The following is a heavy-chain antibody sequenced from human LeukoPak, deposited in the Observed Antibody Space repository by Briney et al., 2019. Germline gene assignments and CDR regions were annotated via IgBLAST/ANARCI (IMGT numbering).Heavy chain of an antibody. V-gene: IGHV3-21*06. CDR1: GFTFSSYT. CDR3: ARDTYDILTGYYKWAFDI. Sequence: GGSLRLSCAASGFTFSSYTMNWVRQAPGKGLEWVLSISSSSSYIYYADSVKGRFTISRDNAQNSLYLQMNSLSAEDTAVYYCARDTYDILTGYYKWAFDIWGQGTMVTVSS. CDR2: ISSSSSYI. D-gene: IGHD3-9*01. J-gene: IGHJ3*02.